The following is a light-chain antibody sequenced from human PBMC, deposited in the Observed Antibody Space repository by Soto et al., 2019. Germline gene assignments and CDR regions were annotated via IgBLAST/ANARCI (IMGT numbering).Light chain of an antibody. V-gene: IGKV3-20*01. J-gene: IGKJ4*01. CDR2: GAS. Sequence: EIVLTQSPGTLSLSPGEIATLSCRASQSVSSSYLARYQQKPGQAPRLLIYGASSRATGIPYRFSGSGFGTDLTLRISRLEPEVFAVYYCEQYGSSPTFGGGTKVEI. CDR1: QSVSSSY. CDR3: EQYGSSPT.